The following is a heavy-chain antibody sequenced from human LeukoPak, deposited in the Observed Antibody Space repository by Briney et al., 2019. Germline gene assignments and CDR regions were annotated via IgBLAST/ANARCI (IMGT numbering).Heavy chain of an antibody. CDR3: ARVPY. Sequence: PGGSLRLSCAASGFTFSSYAMHWVRQAPGKGLEYVSAISSNGGSTYYANSVKGKFTISRDNSKNTLYLQMGSLRAEDMAVYYCARVPYWGQGTLVTVSS. CDR1: GFTFSSYA. V-gene: IGHV3-64*01. CDR2: ISSNGGST. J-gene: IGHJ4*02.